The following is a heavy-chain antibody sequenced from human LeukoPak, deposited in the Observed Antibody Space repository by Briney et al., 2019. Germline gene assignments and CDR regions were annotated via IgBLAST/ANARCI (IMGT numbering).Heavy chain of an antibody. V-gene: IGHV3-48*01. CDR2: ISSSSSTI. CDR3: ARDRLGGSGSYFPNFFDY. CDR1: GFTFSSYS. Sequence: GGSLRLSCAASGFTFSSYSMNWVRQAPGKGLEWVSYISSSSSTIYYADSVKGRFTISRDNAKNSLYLQMNSLRAEDTAVYYCARDRLGGSGSYFPNFFDYWGQGTLVTVSS. D-gene: IGHD3-10*01. J-gene: IGHJ4*02.